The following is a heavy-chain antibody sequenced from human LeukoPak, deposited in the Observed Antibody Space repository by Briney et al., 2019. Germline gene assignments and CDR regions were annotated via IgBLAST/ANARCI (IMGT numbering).Heavy chain of an antibody. CDR1: GYRFIDYW. J-gene: IGHJ6*02. D-gene: IGHD4-11*01. V-gene: IGHV5-51*01. CDR2: MFPGNTDI. CDR3: VGYGLQGCRDIRCVTSFCYYGVDV. Sequence: GEALKISCHGSGYRFIDYWIGWVRHMPGKGLEWMGIMFPGNTDIKYTPSSPGQVTISADNSISAAYLQWSSLKASDTAIYYCVGYGLQGCRDIRCVTSFCYYGVDVWGQGSTVTVSS.